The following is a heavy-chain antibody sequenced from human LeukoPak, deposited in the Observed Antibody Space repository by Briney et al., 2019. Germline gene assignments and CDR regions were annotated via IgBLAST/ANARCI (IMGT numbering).Heavy chain of an antibody. Sequence: SETLSLTCTVSGGSISGYYWSWIRQSAGKGLEWIGHIYSTGTNNYNPSLRSRVTLSVDTSKNQFSLKLRSVTAADTAVYYCARVGGNSESYGWFGPWGQGSLVTVSS. J-gene: IGHJ5*02. CDR3: ARVGGNSESYGWFGP. CDR1: GGSISGYY. V-gene: IGHV4-4*07. CDR2: IYSTGTN. D-gene: IGHD4-23*01.